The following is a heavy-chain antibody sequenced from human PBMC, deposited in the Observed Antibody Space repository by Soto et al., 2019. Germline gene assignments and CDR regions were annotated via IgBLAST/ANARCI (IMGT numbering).Heavy chain of an antibody. D-gene: IGHD3-10*01. CDR2: ISYDGSNK. V-gene: IGHV3-30*18. CDR3: AKGSGSGYYGSGSYYDYYGMDV. Sequence: PGGSLRLSCAASGFTFSSYGMHWVRQAPGKGLEWVAVISYDGSNKYYADSAKGRFTISRDNSKNTLYLQMNSLRAEDTAVYYCAKGSGSGYYGSGSYYDYYGMDVWGQGTTVTVSS. CDR1: GFTFSSYG. J-gene: IGHJ6*02.